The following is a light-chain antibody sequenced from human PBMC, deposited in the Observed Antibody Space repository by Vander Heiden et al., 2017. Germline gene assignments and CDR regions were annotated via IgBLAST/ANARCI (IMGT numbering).Light chain of an antibody. CDR1: SNDVGGYNY. J-gene: IGLJ2*01. V-gene: IGLV2-8*01. CDR3: SSYTGSNNLI. Sequence: QSALTQPPSASGSPGQSVTISCTGTSNDVGGYNYVSWYQHHPGKAPKLMIYEVSKRPSGVPDRFSGSKSGNTASLTVSGLQAGDEADYYCSSYTGSNNLIFGGGTKLTVL. CDR2: EVS.